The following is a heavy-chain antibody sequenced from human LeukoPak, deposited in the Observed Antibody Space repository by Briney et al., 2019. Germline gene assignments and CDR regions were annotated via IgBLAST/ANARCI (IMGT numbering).Heavy chain of an antibody. CDR3: ARDPRWSFDY. V-gene: IGHV3-7*04. Sequence: GGSLRLSGVASGFTFSHYWVIWVRQAPGKGLEWVAKINPDGSDKSYVDSVKGRFTISRDSAKNSLYLQMNSLRVEDTAVYYCARDPRWSFDYWGQGTLVTVSS. D-gene: IGHD3-3*01. CDR1: GFTFSHYW. J-gene: IGHJ4*02. CDR2: INPDGSDK.